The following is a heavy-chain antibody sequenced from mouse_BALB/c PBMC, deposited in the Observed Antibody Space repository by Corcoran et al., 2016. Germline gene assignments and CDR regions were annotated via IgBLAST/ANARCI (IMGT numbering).Heavy chain of an antibody. V-gene: IGHV9-1*02. Sequence: QIQLVQSGPELKKPGETVKISCKASGYTFTNYGMNWVKQAPGKGLKWMGWINTYTGEPTYAEDFKGRFAFSLETSASTAYLQINNLKNEDRAKDDCARYYRDYYAMDYWGQGTAVTVAS. CDR2: INTYTGEP. D-gene: IGHD2-14*01. CDR3: ARYYRDYYAMDY. J-gene: IGHJ4*01. CDR1: GYTFTNYG.